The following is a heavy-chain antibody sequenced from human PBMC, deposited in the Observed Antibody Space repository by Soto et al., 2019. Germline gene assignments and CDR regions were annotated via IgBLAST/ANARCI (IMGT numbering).Heavy chain of an antibody. CDR2: INAGNGNT. Sequence: ASVKVSCKASGYTFTSYAMHWVRQAPGQRLEWMGWINAGNGNTKYSQKFQGRVTMTRDTSTSTVYMELSSLRSEDTAVYYCATARQWLLPHFDYWGQGTLVTVSS. D-gene: IGHD3-22*01. J-gene: IGHJ4*02. CDR3: ATARQWLLPHFDY. V-gene: IGHV1-3*01. CDR1: GYTFTSYA.